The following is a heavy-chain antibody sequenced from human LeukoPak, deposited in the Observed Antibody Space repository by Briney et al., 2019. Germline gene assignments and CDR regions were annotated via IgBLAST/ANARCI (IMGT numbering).Heavy chain of an antibody. D-gene: IGHD1-26*01. CDR1: GFTFSSYA. CDR2: ISYDGSNK. Sequence: GGSLRLSCAASGFTFSSYAMHWVRQAPGKGLEWVAVISYDGSNKYYADSVKGRFTISRDNSKNTLYLQMNSLRAEDTAVYYCARDAASGSYLPGGPDYWGQGTLVTVSS. V-gene: IGHV3-30-3*01. J-gene: IGHJ4*02. CDR3: ARDAASGSYLPGGPDY.